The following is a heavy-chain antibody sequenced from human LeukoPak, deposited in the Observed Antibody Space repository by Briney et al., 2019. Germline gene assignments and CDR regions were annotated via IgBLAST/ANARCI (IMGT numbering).Heavy chain of an antibody. CDR1: GYSFTSHG. CDR3: ARGLTFCGGDCYANFDL. CDR2: ISTHSGGT. Sequence: ASVNVSCKASGYSFTSHGISWVRQAPGQGPEWMGWISTHSGGTNYAQNFQGRVTMTTDTSTSTAYMELRSLRSDDMAVYYCARGLTFCGGDCYANFDLWGQGTLVTVSS. V-gene: IGHV1-18*03. D-gene: IGHD2-21*02. J-gene: IGHJ4*02.